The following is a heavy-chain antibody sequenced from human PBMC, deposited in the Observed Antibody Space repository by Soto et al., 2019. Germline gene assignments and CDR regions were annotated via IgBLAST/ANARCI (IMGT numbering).Heavy chain of an antibody. CDR3: AKVTYYHDSSGYYVFDY. J-gene: IGHJ4*02. CDR2: ISYDGSNK. D-gene: IGHD3-22*01. Sequence: QVQLVESGGGVVQPGRSLRLSCADSGFTFTDYGMHWVRQAPGKGLEWVAVISYDGSNKNYADSVKGRFTISRDNSKNTLYLQMNSLRAEDTAVYYCAKVTYYHDSSGYYVFDYWGQGTLVTVSS. CDR1: GFTFTDYG. V-gene: IGHV3-30*18.